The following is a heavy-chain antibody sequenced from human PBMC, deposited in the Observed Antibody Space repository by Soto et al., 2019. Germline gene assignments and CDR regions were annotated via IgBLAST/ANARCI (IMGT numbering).Heavy chain of an antibody. D-gene: IGHD1-7*01. CDR2: MNPNSGNT. V-gene: IGHV1-8*01. CDR3: ARYNWNYECHIFQTLNYYYYYMDV. CDR1: GYTFTSYD. Sequence: ASVKVSCKASGYTFTSYDINWVRQATGQGLEWMGWMNPNSGNTGYAQKFQGRVTMTRNTSISTAYMELSSLRSEDTAVYYCARYNWNYECHIFQTLNYYYYYMDVWGKGTTVTVSS. J-gene: IGHJ6*03.